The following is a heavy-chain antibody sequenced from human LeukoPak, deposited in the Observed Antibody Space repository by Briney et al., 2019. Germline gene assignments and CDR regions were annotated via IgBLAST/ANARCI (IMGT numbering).Heavy chain of an antibody. CDR2: IYYSGSS. V-gene: IGHV4-39*07. D-gene: IGHD6-6*01. J-gene: IGHJ4*02. CDR1: GGSISSRSYY. Sequence: NPSETLSLTCTVSGGSISSRSYYWGWIRQPPGKGLEWIGSIYYSGSSYYNPSLNSRVTISVDTSKKQFSLKLSSVTAADTAVYYCARDFEYSSSSLVYWGQGTLVTVSS. CDR3: ARDFEYSSSSLVY.